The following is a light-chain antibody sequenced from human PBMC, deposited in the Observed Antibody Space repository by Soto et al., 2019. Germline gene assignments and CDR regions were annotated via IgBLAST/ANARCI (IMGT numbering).Light chain of an antibody. J-gene: IGKJ1*01. CDR3: QQYDTFPRT. CDR2: GAS. Sequence: EIVLTQSPGTLSLSPGDRATVSCRASQSLSSNYLAWYQQKPGQAPKLLIYGASRSATDIPDRFSGSGSGTDFALTITRLEPADFAVYFCQQYDTFPRTFGQGTHVQIQ. V-gene: IGKV3-20*01. CDR1: QSLSSNY.